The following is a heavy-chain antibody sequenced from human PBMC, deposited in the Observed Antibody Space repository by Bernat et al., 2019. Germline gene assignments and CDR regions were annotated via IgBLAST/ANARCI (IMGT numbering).Heavy chain of an antibody. Sequence: QVQLVESGGGVVQPGRSLRLSCAASGFTFSSYGMHWVRQAPGKGLEWVAVIWYDGSNKYYTDSVKGRFTISRDNSKNTLYLQMNSLRAEDTAVYDFARDGYVLWCRELGGLGYWGQGTLVTVSS. CDR3: ARDGYVLWCRELGGLGY. J-gene: IGHJ4*02. CDR2: IWYDGSNK. D-gene: IGHD3-10*01. V-gene: IGHV3-33*01. CDR1: GFTFSSYG.